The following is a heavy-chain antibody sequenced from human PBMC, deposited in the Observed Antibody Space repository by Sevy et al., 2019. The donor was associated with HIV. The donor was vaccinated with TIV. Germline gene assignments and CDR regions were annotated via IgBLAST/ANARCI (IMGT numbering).Heavy chain of an antibody. CDR1: GFTFSSYA. D-gene: IGHD3-10*01. CDR2: ISYDGSNK. CDR3: ASSYGSGNSDDYGMDV. J-gene: IGHJ6*02. V-gene: IGHV3-30-3*01. Sequence: GGSLRLSCAASGFTFSSYAMHWVRQAPGKGLEWVAVISYDGSNKYYADSVKGRFTISRDNSKNTLYLQMNSLRAEDTAVYYCASSYGSGNSDDYGMDVWGQGTTVTVSS.